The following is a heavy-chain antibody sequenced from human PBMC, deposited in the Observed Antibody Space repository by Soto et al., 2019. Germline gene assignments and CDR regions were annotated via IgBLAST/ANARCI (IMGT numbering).Heavy chain of an antibody. Sequence: QVQLQESGPGLVKPSQTLSLTCTVSGGSISSGGYYWSWIRQHPGKGLEWIGYIYYSGSTYYNPFLKSRVTISVDTSKNKFSLKLSSVTAADTAVYYCARNPSRSSSADYWGQGTLVTVSS. D-gene: IGHD6-6*01. V-gene: IGHV4-31*03. CDR1: GGSISSGGYY. J-gene: IGHJ4*02. CDR3: ARNPSRSSSADY. CDR2: IYYSGST.